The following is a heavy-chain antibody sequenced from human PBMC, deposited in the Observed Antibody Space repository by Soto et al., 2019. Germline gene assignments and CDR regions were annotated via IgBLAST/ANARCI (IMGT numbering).Heavy chain of an antibody. CDR3: ARDPSHGGSGFDY. CDR1: GGTFSSYA. Sequence: QVQLVQSGAEVKKPGSSVKVSCKASGGTFSSYAISWVRQAPGQGLEGMGGIIPISGTANYAHKIQGRVKSTADESTSTAYMELSSLRAEDTAVYYCARDPSHGGSGFDYWGQGTLVTVSS. J-gene: IGHJ4*02. D-gene: IGHD3-16*01. CDR2: IIPISGTA. V-gene: IGHV1-69*12.